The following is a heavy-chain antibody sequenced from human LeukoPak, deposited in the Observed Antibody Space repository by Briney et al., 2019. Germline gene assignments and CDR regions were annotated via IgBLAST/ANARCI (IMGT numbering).Heavy chain of an antibody. CDR3: AKDQGFYGSGSYKEYFQH. Sequence: PGGSLRLSCAASGFTVSSNYMSWVRQAPGKGLEWVSAISGSGDSTYYADSVKGRFTTSRDNSKNTLYLQMNSLRAEDTAVHYCAKDQGFYGSGSYKEYFQHWGQGTLVTVSS. CDR1: GFTVSSNY. D-gene: IGHD3-10*01. J-gene: IGHJ1*01. V-gene: IGHV3-23*01. CDR2: ISGSGDST.